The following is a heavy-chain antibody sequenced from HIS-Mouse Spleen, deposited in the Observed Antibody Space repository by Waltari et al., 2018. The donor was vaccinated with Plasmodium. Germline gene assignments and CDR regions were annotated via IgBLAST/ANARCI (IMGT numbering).Heavy chain of an antibody. Sequence: QLQLPESGPGLVTPSVTLSLTRPVPGAPISSCSYYWGWIRQPPGKGLEWIGSIYYSGSTYYNPSLKSRVTISVDTSKNQFSLKLSSVTAADTAVYYCARRGGSYYYFDYWGQGTLVTVSS. CDR2: IYYSGST. J-gene: IGHJ4*02. CDR1: GAPISSCSYY. D-gene: IGHD1-26*01. V-gene: IGHV4-39*01. CDR3: ARRGGSYYYFDY.